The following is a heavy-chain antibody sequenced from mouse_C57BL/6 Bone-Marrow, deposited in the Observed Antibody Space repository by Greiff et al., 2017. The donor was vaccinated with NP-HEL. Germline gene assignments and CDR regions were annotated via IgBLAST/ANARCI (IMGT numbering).Heavy chain of an antibody. CDR3: ARRGYYGSLGY. J-gene: IGHJ2*01. D-gene: IGHD1-1*01. CDR2: IYPGDGDT. Sequence: QVQLKQSGPELVKPGASVKISCKASGYAFSSSWMNWVKQRPGKGLEWIGRIYPGDGDTNYNGKFKGKATLTADKSSSTAYMQLSSLTSEDSAVYFCARRGYYGSLGYWGQGTTLTVSS. V-gene: IGHV1-82*01. CDR1: GYAFSSSW.